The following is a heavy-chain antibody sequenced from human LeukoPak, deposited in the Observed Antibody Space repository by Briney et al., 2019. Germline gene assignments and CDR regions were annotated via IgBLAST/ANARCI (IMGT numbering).Heavy chain of an antibody. CDR2: FDAEDGEK. CDR3: ATGYLVWGHAFDI. J-gene: IGHJ3*02. CDR1: GYTLTELS. V-gene: IGHV1-24*01. D-gene: IGHD3-16*01. Sequence: ASVTVSCKVSGYTLTELSMHWVRQAPGKGLEWMGGFDAEDGEKTYAQKFQGRVTMTEDTSTDTAYMELRNLRSEDTAVYYCATGYLVWGHAFDIWGQGTMVTVSS.